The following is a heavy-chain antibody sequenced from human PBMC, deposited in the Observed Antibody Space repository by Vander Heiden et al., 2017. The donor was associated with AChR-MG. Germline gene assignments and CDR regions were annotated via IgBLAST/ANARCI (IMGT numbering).Heavy chain of an antibody. CDR1: GGSISSSSYY. Sequence: QLPLQESGPGLVKPSETLSLTCTVPGGSISSSSYYWGWIRQPQGKGLEWIGGSYYIGSTYYNPSLKSRVTRSVDTSKIQFSLKLSSVTAADTAVYYCARRGWGSSSSFDYWGQGTLVTVSS. J-gene: IGHJ4*02. D-gene: IGHD6-6*01. V-gene: IGHV4-39*01. CDR3: ARRGWGSSSSFDY. CDR2: SYYIGST.